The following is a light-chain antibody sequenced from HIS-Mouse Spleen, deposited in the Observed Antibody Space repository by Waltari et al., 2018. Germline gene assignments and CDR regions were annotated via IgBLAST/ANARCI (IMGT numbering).Light chain of an antibody. CDR1: ALPKKY. CDR3: YSTDSSGNHRV. V-gene: IGLV3-10*01. CDR2: EDS. J-gene: IGLJ2*01. Sequence: VLTQPPSVSVSPGQTARITCSGDALPKKYAYWYQQKSGQAPVLVIDEDSKRPSGIPERFSGSSSGTMATLTISGAQVEDEADYYCYSTDSSGNHRVFGGGTKLTVL.